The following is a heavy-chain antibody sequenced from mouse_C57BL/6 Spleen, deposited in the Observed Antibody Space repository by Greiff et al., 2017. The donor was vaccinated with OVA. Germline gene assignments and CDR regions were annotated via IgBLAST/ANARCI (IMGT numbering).Heavy chain of an antibody. Sequence: QVQLQQSGPGLVQPSQSLSITCTVSGFSLTSYGVHWVRQSPGKGLEWLGVIWSGGSTDYNAAFISRLSISKDNSKSQVFFKMNSLQADDTAIYYCASYDGYEDWFAYWGQGTLVTVSA. CDR1: GFSLTSYG. D-gene: IGHD2-3*01. CDR3: ASYDGYEDWFAY. J-gene: IGHJ3*01. CDR2: IWSGGST. V-gene: IGHV2-2*01.